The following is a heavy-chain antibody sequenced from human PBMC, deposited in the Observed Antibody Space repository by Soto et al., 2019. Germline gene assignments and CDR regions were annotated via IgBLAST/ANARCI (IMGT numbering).Heavy chain of an antibody. CDR3: ARGSWDDVSGHYYMDV. J-gene: IGHJ6*03. CDR2: TYYRSKWYN. V-gene: IGHV6-1*01. CDR1: GDRVSSNSAG. D-gene: IGHD1-1*01. Sequence: QVQLQLSGPGLVKPSQTLSLTCDISGDRVSSNSAGWNWIRQTPSRGLEWLGRTYYRSKWYNNYAVSVKSRTTNTPDTSKNQCSLQLNSVTPEDTAVYYCARGSWDDVSGHYYMDVWGKGTTVTVSS.